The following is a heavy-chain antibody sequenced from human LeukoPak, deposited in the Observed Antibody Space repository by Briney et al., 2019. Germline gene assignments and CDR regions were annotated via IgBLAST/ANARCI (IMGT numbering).Heavy chain of an antibody. CDR3: VRDRISSTSGMIFDM. CDR1: GFTFSSYG. V-gene: IGHV3-30*02. CDR2: IRYDGSNK. D-gene: IGHD2-2*01. J-gene: IGHJ3*02. Sequence: GGSLRLSCAASGFTFSSYGMHWVRQAPGKGLEWVAFIRYDGSNKYYADSVKGRFTISRDNSKNTLYLQMNSLRAEDTAVYYCVRDRISSTSGMIFDMWGQGTMVTVSS.